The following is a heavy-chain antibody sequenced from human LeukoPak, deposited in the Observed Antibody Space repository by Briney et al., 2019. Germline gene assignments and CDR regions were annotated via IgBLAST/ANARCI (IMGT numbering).Heavy chain of an antibody. Sequence: ASVKVSCKASGYTFTSYGISWVRQAPGQGLEWMGWISAYNGNTNYAQKLQGRVTMTTDTSTSTAYMELRSLRADDTAVYYCARSYYGSGINPLDYWGQGTLVTVSS. V-gene: IGHV1-18*01. CDR3: ARSYYGSGINPLDY. CDR1: GYTFTSYG. D-gene: IGHD3-10*01. J-gene: IGHJ4*02. CDR2: ISAYNGNT.